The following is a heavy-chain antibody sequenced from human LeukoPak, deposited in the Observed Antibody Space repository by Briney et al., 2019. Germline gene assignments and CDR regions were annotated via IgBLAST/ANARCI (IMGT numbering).Heavy chain of an antibody. CDR1: GFTFSSYA. CDR3: ARDYSPPHWSQNSGYFDS. D-gene: IGHD1-26*01. CDR2: ISYDGSNK. J-gene: IGHJ4*02. Sequence: RSGGSLRLSCAASGFTFSSYAMHWVRQAPGKGLEWVAVISYDGSNKYYADSVKGRFTISRDNSKNTLYLPMNSLRAEDTAVYYCARDYSPPHWSQNSGYFDSWGQGTLVTVSS. V-gene: IGHV3-30-3*01.